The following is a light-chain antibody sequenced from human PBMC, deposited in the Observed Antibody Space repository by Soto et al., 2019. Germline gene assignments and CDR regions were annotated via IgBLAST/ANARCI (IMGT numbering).Light chain of an antibody. J-gene: IGKJ1*01. CDR3: QHYNSYSEA. CDR1: QGISSA. V-gene: IGKV1-13*02. CDR2: KAS. Sequence: AIRLTQSPSSLSASVGDRVTITCRASQGISSALAWYQQKPGKAPKLLIYKASTLKSGVPSRFSGSGSGTEFTLTISSLQPDDFATYYCQHYNSYSEAFGQGTKVDIK.